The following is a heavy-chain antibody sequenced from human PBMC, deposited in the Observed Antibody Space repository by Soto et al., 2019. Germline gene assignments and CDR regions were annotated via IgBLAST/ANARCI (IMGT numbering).Heavy chain of an antibody. J-gene: IGHJ4*02. CDR1: GGSFSGYY. CDR3: ARSWDISYVQFDY. V-gene: IGHV4-34*01. D-gene: IGHD3-10*02. CDR2: INHSGST. Sequence: QVQLQQWGAGLLKPSETLSLTCAVYGGSFSGYYWSWIRQPPGKGLGWIGEINHSGSTNYNPSLKSRVTIPVDTSKNQFSLKLSSVTAADTAVYYCARSWDISYVQFDYWGQGTLVTVSS.